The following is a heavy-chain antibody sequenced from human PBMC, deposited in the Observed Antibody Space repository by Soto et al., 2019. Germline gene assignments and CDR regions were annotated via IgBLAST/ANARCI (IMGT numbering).Heavy chain of an antibody. CDR1: GGSFSAYY. D-gene: IGHD3-10*01. V-gene: IGHV4-34*01. J-gene: IGHJ4*02. CDR3: ASYGSGSYYNGYYFDY. CDR2: IHHSGST. Sequence: QVQLQQWGAGLLKPSETLSLTCAVYGGSFSAYYWSWIRQSPGKGLEWIGEIHHSGSTNYKSSLKIRVTISVDTSKNLFSLELRSVTAADTAVYYCASYGSGSYYNGYYFDYWGQGTLVTVSS.